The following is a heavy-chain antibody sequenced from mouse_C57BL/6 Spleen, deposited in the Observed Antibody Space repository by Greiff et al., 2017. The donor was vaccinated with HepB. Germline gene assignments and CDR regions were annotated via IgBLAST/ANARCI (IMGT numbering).Heavy chain of an antibody. CDR1: GYTFTSYW. V-gene: IGHV1-53*01. Sequence: QVQLKQSGPELVKPGASVKLSCKASGYTFTSYWMHWVKQRPGQGLEWIGNINPSNGGTNYNEKFKSKATLTVDKSSSTAYMQLSSLTSEDSAVYYCARHGSSYGDAMDYWGQGTSVTVSS. CDR3: ARHGSSYGDAMDY. D-gene: IGHD1-1*01. J-gene: IGHJ4*01. CDR2: INPSNGGT.